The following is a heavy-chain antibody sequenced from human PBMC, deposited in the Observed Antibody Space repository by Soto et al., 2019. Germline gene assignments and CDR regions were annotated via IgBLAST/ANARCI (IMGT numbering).Heavy chain of an antibody. Sequence: QITLKESGPPLVKPTQTLTLTCTFSGFSLSTSGVGVGWIRQPPGKALEWLALIYWDDDKRYSPSLKSRLTITKDTSKNQVVLTMTNMDPVDTATYYCAQYSSSWYGGDAFDIWGQGTMVTVSS. CDR1: GFSLSTSGVG. D-gene: IGHD6-13*01. CDR3: AQYSSSWYGGDAFDI. J-gene: IGHJ3*02. V-gene: IGHV2-5*02. CDR2: IYWDDDK.